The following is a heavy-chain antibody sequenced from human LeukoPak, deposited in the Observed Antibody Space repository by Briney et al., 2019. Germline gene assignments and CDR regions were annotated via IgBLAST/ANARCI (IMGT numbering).Heavy chain of an antibody. CDR3: ARLYDYVWGSYRHNWFDP. V-gene: IGHV4-4*07. CDR1: GGSISSYY. J-gene: IGHJ5*02. Sequence: SETLSLTCTVSGGSISSYYWSWIRQPAGKGLEWIGRIYTSGSTNYNPSLKSRVTMSVDTSKNQSSPKLRSVTAADTAVYYCARLYDYVWGSYRHNWFDPWGQGTLVTVSS. D-gene: IGHD3-16*02. CDR2: IYTSGST.